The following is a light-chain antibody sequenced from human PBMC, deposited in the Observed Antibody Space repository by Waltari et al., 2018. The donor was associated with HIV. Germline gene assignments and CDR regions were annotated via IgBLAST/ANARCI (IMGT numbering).Light chain of an antibody. V-gene: IGLV1-47*01. Sequence: QSVLTQPPSASGTPGQRVTISCSGSSSNIGTNYVYWYQQLPGTAPKLLIYRNNQRPSWVPHRFSGSKSGTSASLAISGLRSEDEADYYCAAWRDSLSAVVFGGGTKLTVL. J-gene: IGLJ2*01. CDR1: SSNIGTNY. CDR2: RNN. CDR3: AAWRDSLSAVV.